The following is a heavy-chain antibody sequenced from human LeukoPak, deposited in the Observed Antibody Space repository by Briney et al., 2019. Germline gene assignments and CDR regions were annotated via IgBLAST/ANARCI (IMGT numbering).Heavy chain of an antibody. V-gene: IGHV3-23*01. J-gene: IGHJ4*02. CDR2: ISGSGGRT. CDR1: GFTFDNYV. Sequence: GGSLRLSCAASGFTFDNYVMNWVRQAPGKGLEWVSGISGSGGRTYYAVSVKGRFTISRDNSKNTVYLQMNSLRAEDTAVYYCAKGDCGRDCYYGINYWGQGSLVTVSS. D-gene: IGHD2-21*02. CDR3: AKGDCGRDCYYGINY.